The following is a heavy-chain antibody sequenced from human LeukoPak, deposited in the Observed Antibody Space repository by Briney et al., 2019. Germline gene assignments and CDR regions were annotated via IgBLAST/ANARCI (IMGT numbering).Heavy chain of an antibody. CDR3: ATAPVTAMISYFDY. CDR2: IYPGDSDN. D-gene: IGHD5-18*01. J-gene: IGHJ4*02. CDR1: GYKFTNYW. V-gene: IGHV5-51*01. Sequence: LGESPKISCKASGYKFTNYWIGWVPQMPGKGLEGMGIIYPGDSDNTYNPHFQGQVTISADKSISTAYLQWSSLKASDTAMYYCATAPVTAMISYFDYWGQGTLVTVSS.